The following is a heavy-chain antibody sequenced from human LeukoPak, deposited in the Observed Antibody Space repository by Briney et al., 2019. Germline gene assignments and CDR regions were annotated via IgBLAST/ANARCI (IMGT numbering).Heavy chain of an antibody. CDR2: IYTSGST. CDR1: GGSISSGSYY. Sequence: SETLSLSCTVSGGSISSGSYYWSWIRQPAGEGLEWIGRIYTSGSTNYNPSLKSRLTISVDTSKNQFSLKLSSVTAADTAMYYCARVDTAMVTWFDPWGQGTLVTVSS. V-gene: IGHV4-61*02. J-gene: IGHJ5*02. CDR3: ARVDTAMVTWFDP. D-gene: IGHD5-18*01.